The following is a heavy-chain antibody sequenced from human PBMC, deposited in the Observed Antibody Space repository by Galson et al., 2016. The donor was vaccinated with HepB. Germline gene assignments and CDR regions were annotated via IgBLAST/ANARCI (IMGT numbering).Heavy chain of an antibody. V-gene: IGHV5-51*03. CDR2: IYPDDSDI. J-gene: IGHJ3*02. CDR3: ARFRRGGDCYLDI. Sequence: QSGAEVKKPGESLKISCQASGYTFRHYYIAWVRQMPGKGLEWMGIIYPDDSDIRYSPSFQGQVTMSVDKSTSTAYLHWSSLKASDTAMYYSARFRRGGDCYLDICGQGTMVTVSS. CDR1: GYTFRHYY. D-gene: IGHD2-21*02.